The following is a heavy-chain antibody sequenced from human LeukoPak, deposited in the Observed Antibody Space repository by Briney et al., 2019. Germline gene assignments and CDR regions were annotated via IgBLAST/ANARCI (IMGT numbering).Heavy chain of an antibody. D-gene: IGHD3-22*01. CDR2: IYYSGGT. CDR3: ARHLSYDSLDI. CDR1: GASVSSYY. J-gene: IGHJ3*02. V-gene: IGHV4-59*08. Sequence: PSETLSLTCTVSGASVSSYYWGWVRQPPGKGLEWIAYIYYSGGTNYNPSLKSRVTISVDTSKNQFSLRLSSVTAADTAVYYCARHLSYDSLDIWGQGTLVTVS.